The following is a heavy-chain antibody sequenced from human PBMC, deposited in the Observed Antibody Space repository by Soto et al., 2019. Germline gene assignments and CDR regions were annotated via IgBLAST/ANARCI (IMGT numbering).Heavy chain of an antibody. CDR2: IIPTFGTS. V-gene: IGHV1-69*13. CDR3: ARSRAGETAIRYYFGY. D-gene: IGHD2-21*02. J-gene: IGHJ4*01. CDR1: GGPYSSYA. Sequence: SVKVSCKHSGGPYSSYAISWVREDPAQWLEWMGGIIPTFGTSNYAQKFQGRVTSTADENTSTAYMELSILRSADTAGYYWARSRAGETAIRYYFGYWGQ.